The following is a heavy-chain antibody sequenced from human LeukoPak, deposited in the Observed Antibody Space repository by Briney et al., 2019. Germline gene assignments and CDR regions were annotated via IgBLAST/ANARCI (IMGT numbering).Heavy chain of an antibody. Sequence: GRSLRLSCTASGFTFGDYAMTWVRQAPGKGLEWVGFIRSKAYGGTTEYAASVKGRFTISRDDSKSIAYLQMNSLKTEDTAVYYCTRDSVVYGSSWYPYDYYYYMDVWGKGTTVTISS. J-gene: IGHJ6*03. V-gene: IGHV3-49*04. CDR2: IRSKAYGGTT. D-gene: IGHD6-13*01. CDR1: GFTFGDYA. CDR3: TRDSVVYGSSWYPYDYYYYMDV.